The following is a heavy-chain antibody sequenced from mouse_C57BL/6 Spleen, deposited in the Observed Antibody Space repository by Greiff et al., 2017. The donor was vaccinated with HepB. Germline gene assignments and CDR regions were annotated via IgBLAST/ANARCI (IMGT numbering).Heavy chain of an antibody. J-gene: IGHJ4*01. CDR3: ARDGGLRGAMDY. CDR1: GFTFSSYA. D-gene: IGHD2-4*01. V-gene: IGHV5-4*01. CDR2: ISDGGSYT. Sequence: EVHLVESGGGLVKPGGSLKLSCAASGFTFSSYAMSWVRQTPEKRLEWVATISDGGSYTYYPDNVKGRFTISRDNAKNNLYLQMSHLKSEDTAMYYCARDGGLRGAMDYWGQGTSVTVSS.